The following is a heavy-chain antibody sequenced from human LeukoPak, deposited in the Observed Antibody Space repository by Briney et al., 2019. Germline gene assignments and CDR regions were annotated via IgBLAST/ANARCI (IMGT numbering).Heavy chain of an antibody. CDR3: ARGLWFLNYADAFDI. J-gene: IGHJ3*02. V-gene: IGHV4-34*01. Sequence: PSETLSLTCAVYGGCFSGYYWSWIRQPPGKGLEWIGEINHSGSTNYNPSLKSRVTISVDTSKNQFSLKLSSVTAADTAVYYRARGLWFLNYADAFDIWGQGTMVTVSS. D-gene: IGHD1-7*01. CDR1: GGCFSGYY. CDR2: INHSGST.